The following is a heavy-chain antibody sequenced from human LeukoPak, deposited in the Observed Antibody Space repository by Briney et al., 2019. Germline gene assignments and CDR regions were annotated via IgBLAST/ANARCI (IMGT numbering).Heavy chain of an antibody. D-gene: IGHD2-21*02. CDR2: ISGSGGST. CDR1: GFTFSSYA. Sequence: GGSLRLSCAASGFTFSSYAMSWVRPAPGKGLEWVSAISGSGGSTYYADSVKGRFTISRDNSKNTLYLQMNSLRAEDTAVYYCAKDLEYCGGDCYTGLFYWGQGTLVTVSS. CDR3: AKDLEYCGGDCYTGLFY. V-gene: IGHV3-23*01. J-gene: IGHJ4*02.